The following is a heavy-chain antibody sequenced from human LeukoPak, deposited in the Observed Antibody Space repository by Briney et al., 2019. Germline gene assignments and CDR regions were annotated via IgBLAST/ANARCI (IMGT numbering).Heavy chain of an antibody. D-gene: IGHD2/OR15-2a*01. CDR2: INHSGST. J-gene: IGHJ4*02. V-gene: IGHV4-34*01. CDR3: ARIEYYLGGYDY. Sequence: SETLSLTCAVYGGSFSGYYWSWIRQPPGKGLEWIGEINHSGSTNYNPSLKSRVTISVDTSKNQFSLKLSSVTAADTAVYYCARIEYYLGGYDYWGQGTLVTVSS. CDR1: GGSFSGYY.